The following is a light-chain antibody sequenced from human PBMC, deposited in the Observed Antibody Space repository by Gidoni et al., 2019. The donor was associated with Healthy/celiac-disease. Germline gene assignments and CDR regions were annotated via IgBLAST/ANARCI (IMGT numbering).Light chain of an antibody. CDR2: AAS. V-gene: IGKV1-9*01. CDR1: QGISSY. CDR3: QQLNSYPWR. Sequence: DIQLTQSPSFLSASVGDRVTITCRASQGISSYLAWYQQKPGKAPKLLIYAASTLQSGVPSRFSGSGSGTEFTLTISSLQPEDFATYYCQQLNSYPWRFXQXTKVEIK. J-gene: IGKJ1*01.